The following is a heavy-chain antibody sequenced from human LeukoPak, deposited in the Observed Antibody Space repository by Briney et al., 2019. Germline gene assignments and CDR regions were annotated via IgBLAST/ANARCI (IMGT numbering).Heavy chain of an antibody. V-gene: IGHV4-31*03. J-gene: IGHJ4*02. CDR1: GGSISSGGYY. CDR3: ARRTPSGSYDY. D-gene: IGHD1-26*01. CDR2: IYYSGST. Sequence: PSETLSLTCTVSGGSISSGGYYWSWIRQHPGKGLEWVGYIYYSGSTYYNPSLKSRVTISVDTSKNQFSLKLSSVTAADTAVYYCARRTPSGSYDYWGQGTLVTVSS.